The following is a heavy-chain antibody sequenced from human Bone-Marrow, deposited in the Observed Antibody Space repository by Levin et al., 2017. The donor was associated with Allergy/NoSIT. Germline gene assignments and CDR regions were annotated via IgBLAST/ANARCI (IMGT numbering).Heavy chain of an antibody. CDR1: GFTFSRYD. J-gene: IGHJ5*02. V-gene: IGHV3-21*01. D-gene: IGHD2-2*01. CDR3: ARGPADP. Sequence: LSLTCAASGFTFSRYDMTWVRQAPGKGLEWVSSIDGTSNYISYADSMKGRFTISRDNAKSSLYLQMDSLTAEDTGVYYCARGPADPWGPGTLVTVSS. CDR2: IDGTSNYI.